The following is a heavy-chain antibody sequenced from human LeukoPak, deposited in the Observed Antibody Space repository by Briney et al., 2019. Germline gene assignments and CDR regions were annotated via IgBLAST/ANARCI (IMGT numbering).Heavy chain of an antibody. Sequence: SETLSLTCTVSGGSISSGSYYWSWIRQPAGKGLEWIGRIYTSGSTNYNPSLKSRVTISVDTYKNQFSLKLSSVTAADTAVYYCARDSDHNFWSGYYLDYWGQGTLVTVSS. J-gene: IGHJ4*02. CDR1: GGSISSGSYY. D-gene: IGHD3-3*01. V-gene: IGHV4-61*02. CDR3: ARDSDHNFWSGYYLDY. CDR2: IYTSGST.